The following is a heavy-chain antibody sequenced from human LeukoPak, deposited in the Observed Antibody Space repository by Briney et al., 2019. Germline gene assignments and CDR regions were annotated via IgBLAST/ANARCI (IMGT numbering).Heavy chain of an antibody. CDR3: ARDLRYSSSWYHDY. CDR2: IYTSGST. V-gene: IGHV4-4*07. Sequence: SETLSLTCTVSGGSISSYYWSWIRQPAGKGLEWIGRIYTSGSTNYNPSLKSRVTMSVDTSKNQFSLKLSSMTAADTAVYYCARDLRYSSSWYHDYWGQGTLVTVSS. D-gene: IGHD6-13*01. CDR1: GGSISSYY. J-gene: IGHJ4*02.